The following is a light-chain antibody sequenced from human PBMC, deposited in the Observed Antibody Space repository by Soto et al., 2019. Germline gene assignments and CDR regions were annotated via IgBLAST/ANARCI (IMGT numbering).Light chain of an antibody. CDR3: AAWDDSVKGPV. CDR1: RFNIGSNT. V-gene: IGLV1-44*01. J-gene: IGLJ2*01. Sequence: QSVLTQPPSASGTPGQRVTISCSGTRFNIGSNTVNGYQQLPGTAPKLLISSNDRRPSGVPDRFSGSKSGTSASLAIRGLQSEDEADYYCAAWDDSVKGPVFGGGTKLTVL. CDR2: SND.